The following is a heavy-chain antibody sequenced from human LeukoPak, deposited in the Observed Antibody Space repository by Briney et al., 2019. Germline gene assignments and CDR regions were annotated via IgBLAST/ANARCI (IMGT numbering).Heavy chain of an antibody. CDR3: AKMYSSSWYYFDY. CDR1: GFTFTTSV. Sequence: GGSLRLSCAASGFTFTTSVLSWVRQAPGKGLEWVSTISGSGSGIYYADSVKGRFTISRDNSKNTLYLQMNSLRAEDTAVYYCAKMYSSSWYYFDYWAQGTLVTVAS. V-gene: IGHV3-23*01. J-gene: IGHJ4*02. D-gene: IGHD6-13*01. CDR2: ISGSGSGI.